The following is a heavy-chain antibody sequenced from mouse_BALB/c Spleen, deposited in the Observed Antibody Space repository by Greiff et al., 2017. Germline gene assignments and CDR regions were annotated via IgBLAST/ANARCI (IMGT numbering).Heavy chain of an antibody. Sequence: QVQLKESGPGLVQPSQSLSITCTVSGFSLTSYGVHWVRQSPGKGLEWLGVIWSGGSTDYNAAFISRLSISKDNSKSQVFFKMNSLQADDTAIYYCARNGGYWYFDVWGAGTTVTVSS. CDR1: GFSLTSYG. J-gene: IGHJ1*01. V-gene: IGHV2-4-1*01. CDR3: ARNGGYWYFDV. CDR2: IWSGGST.